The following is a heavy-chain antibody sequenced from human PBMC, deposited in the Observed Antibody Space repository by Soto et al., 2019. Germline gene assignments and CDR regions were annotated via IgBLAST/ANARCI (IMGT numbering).Heavy chain of an antibody. D-gene: IGHD2-21*01. CDR1: GVSIHNSHSF. CDR2: VYYSGGA. V-gene: IGHV4-39*01. CDR3: GRVVEGATRHTDLDS. Sequence: SETLSLTCTVSGVSIHNSHSFWGWIRQPPGKGLEFIGTVYYSGGAHYNSSLKRRVTISVDTADNQVSLRVRSLTAADTAVYYCGRVVEGATRHTDLDSWGQGTLVTVSS. J-gene: IGHJ5*01.